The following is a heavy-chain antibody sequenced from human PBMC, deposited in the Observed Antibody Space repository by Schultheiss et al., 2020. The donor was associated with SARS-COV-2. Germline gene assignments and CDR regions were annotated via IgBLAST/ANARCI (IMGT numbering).Heavy chain of an antibody. V-gene: IGHV3-9*01. CDR3: ARATSRYGDYVGVAPMDV. J-gene: IGHJ6*02. CDR1: GFTFDDYA. D-gene: IGHD4-17*01. Sequence: ALRLSCAASGFTFDDYAMHWVRQAPGKGLEWVSGISWNSGSIGYADSVKGRFTISRDNSKNTLYLQMNSLRAEDTAVYYCARATSRYGDYVGVAPMDVWGQGTTVTVSS. CDR2: ISWNSGSI.